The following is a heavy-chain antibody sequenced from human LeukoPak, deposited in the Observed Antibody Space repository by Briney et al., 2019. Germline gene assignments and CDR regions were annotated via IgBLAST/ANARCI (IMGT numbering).Heavy chain of an antibody. CDR2: IYWDVDK. V-gene: IGHV2-5*02. J-gene: IGHJ4*02. Sequence: SGPTLVNPTQNLTLTCTFSGFSISSSGVGVGWIRQPPGRALEWLALIYWDVDKRYSPSLKNRLTITRDTSKSQVVLTMTNLDPVDAATYYCAHSRRLRDCSGGSCYYFDYWGQGTLVTVSS. D-gene: IGHD2-15*01. CDR3: AHSRRLRDCSGGSCYYFDY. CDR1: GFSISSSGVG.